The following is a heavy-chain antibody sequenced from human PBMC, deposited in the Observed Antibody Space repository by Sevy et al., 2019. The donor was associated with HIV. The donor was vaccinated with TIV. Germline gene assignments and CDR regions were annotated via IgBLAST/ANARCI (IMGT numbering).Heavy chain of an antibody. Sequence: GGSLRLSCAASGFAFSTHAMHWVRQAPGKGLEWVAVISDEGTEPFYAASVEGRLTISRDNSKNMLSLQINSLGPEDTDLYYCARDGGNSVKWYPLYWGHGTLVTVSS. V-gene: IGHV3-30-3*01. CDR1: GFAFSTHA. CDR3: ARDGGNSVKWYPLY. D-gene: IGHD2-2*01. J-gene: IGHJ4*01. CDR2: ISDEGTEP.